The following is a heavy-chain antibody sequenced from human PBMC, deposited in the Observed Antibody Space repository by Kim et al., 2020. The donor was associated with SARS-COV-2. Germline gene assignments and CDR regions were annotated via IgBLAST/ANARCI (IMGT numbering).Heavy chain of an antibody. CDR1: GFAFDDYS. CDR2: ISWNSESI. CDR3: AKAGSTGATYYFDY. V-gene: IGHV3-9*01. Sequence: GGSLRLSCVASGFAFDDYSMFWVRQGPGKGLESISGISWNSESIGYVDSVKGRFTISRDNAKKSLYLQMNSLRGEDTALYYCAKAGSTGATYYFDYWGQG. D-gene: IGHD1-1*01. J-gene: IGHJ4*02.